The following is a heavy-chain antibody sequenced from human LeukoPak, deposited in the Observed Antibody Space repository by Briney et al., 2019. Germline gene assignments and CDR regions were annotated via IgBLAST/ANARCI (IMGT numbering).Heavy chain of an antibody. V-gene: IGHV3-48*02. J-gene: IGHJ4*02. D-gene: IGHD1-26*01. CDR3: ASSGSYRFDY. CDR2: ITASGTAM. Sequence: GGSLRLSCAASGFTFSSYSMNWVRLAPGKGLEWVSHITASGTAMFYADSVKGRFTISRDNAKNSLYLQMNSLRDEDTAVYYCASSGSYRFDYWGQGTLVTVSS. CDR1: GFTFSSYS.